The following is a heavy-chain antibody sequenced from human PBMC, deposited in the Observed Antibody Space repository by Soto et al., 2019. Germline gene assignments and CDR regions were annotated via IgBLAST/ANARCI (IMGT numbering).Heavy chain of an antibody. Sequence: PGGSLRLSCAASGFIFIDYYMSWIRQAPGKGLEWVSYISSSGDTIYYADSVKGRFTISRDNAKNSLYLQMNSLRAEDTAMYYCARAIVIVAATRLGWFAPWGQGTLVXVSS. J-gene: IGHJ5*02. CDR1: GFIFIDYY. V-gene: IGHV3-11*01. CDR3: ARAIVIVAATRLGWFAP. D-gene: IGHD2-15*01. CDR2: ISSSGDTI.